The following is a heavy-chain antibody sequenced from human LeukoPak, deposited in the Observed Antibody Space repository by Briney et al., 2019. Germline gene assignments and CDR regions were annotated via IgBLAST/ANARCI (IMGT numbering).Heavy chain of an antibody. CDR3: ARVGSSSWVGYNWFDP. Sequence: SETLSLTCTVSGYSISSGYYWAWIRQPPGKGLEWIGCIYHSGTTYYNPSLKSRITISVDTSKNQFSLKLSSVTAADTAVYYCARVGSSSWVGYNWFDPWGQGTLVTVSS. CDR1: GYSISSGYY. D-gene: IGHD6-13*01. CDR2: IYHSGTT. J-gene: IGHJ5*02. V-gene: IGHV4-38-2*02.